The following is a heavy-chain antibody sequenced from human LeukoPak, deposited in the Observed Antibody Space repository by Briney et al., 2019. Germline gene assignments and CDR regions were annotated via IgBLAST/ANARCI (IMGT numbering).Heavy chain of an antibody. J-gene: IGHJ4*02. CDR2: IYYTGST. V-gene: IGHV4-59*01. D-gene: IGHD4-23*01. CDR1: GDSIKTYY. CDR3: ATDYGGTLSY. Sequence: PSETLSLTCTVSGDSIKTYYWNWIRQPPGKGLEWIGNIYYTGSTKYNPALKSRVTISVDTSKNQFSLKLSSVTAADTAVYYCATDYGGTLSYWGQGTLVTVSS.